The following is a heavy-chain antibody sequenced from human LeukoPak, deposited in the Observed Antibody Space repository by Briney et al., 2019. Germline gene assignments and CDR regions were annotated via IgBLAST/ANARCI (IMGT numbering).Heavy chain of an antibody. Sequence: GGSLRLSCAASGLTVSTNYMSWVRQAPGKGLEWVSVAYSGDRTYYADSVKGRFTISRDDSTNTLYLLMNSLRAEDTAVYYCARGYLIDYWGQGTLVTVSS. CDR3: ARGYLIDY. D-gene: IGHD1-26*01. CDR1: GLTVSTNY. V-gene: IGHV3-66*01. CDR2: AYSGDRT. J-gene: IGHJ4*02.